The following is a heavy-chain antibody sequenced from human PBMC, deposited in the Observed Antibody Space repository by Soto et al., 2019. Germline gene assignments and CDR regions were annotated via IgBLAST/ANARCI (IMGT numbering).Heavy chain of an antibody. Sequence: GGSLRLSCAASGFTFSSDAMTWVRQAPGKGLEWVSAISGSGGSSYHADSVKGRFTISRDNSKNTLYLQMNSLRAEDTAVYYCEKGGYYESSAYWGQGTLVTVSS. V-gene: IGHV3-23*01. J-gene: IGHJ4*02. D-gene: IGHD3-22*01. CDR2: ISGSGGSS. CDR3: EKGGYYESSAY. CDR1: GFTFSSDA.